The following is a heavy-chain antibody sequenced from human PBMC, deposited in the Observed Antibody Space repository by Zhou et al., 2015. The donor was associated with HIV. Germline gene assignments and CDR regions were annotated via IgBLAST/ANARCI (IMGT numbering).Heavy chain of an antibody. CDR1: GGTFSSYA. V-gene: IGHV1-69*12. D-gene: IGHD6-13*01. J-gene: IGHJ6*02. CDR3: ARDRVAAAGINYGMDV. CDR2: IIPIFGTA. Sequence: QVQLVQSGAEVKKPGSSVKVSCKASGGTFSSYAISWVRQAPGQGLEWMGGIIPIFGTANYAQKFQGRVTITADESTSTAYMELSSLRSEDTAVYYCARDRVAAAGINYGMDVWGQGTTVTVSS.